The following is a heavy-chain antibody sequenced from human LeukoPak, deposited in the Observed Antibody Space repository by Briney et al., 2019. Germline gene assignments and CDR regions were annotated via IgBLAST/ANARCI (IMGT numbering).Heavy chain of an antibody. CDR2: IYYSGST. CDR1: GGSISSYY. J-gene: IGHJ5*02. V-gene: IGHV4-59*01. Sequence: SETLSLTCTVSGGSISSYYWSWIRQPPGKGLEWIGYIYYSGSTNYNPSLKSRVTISVDTSKNQFSLKLSSVTAADTAVYYCARQIGWFDPWGQGTLVTVSS. CDR3: ARQIGWFDP.